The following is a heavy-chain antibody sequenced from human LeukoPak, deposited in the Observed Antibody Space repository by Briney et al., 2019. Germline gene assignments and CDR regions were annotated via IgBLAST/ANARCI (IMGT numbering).Heavy chain of an antibody. Sequence: SETLSLTCTVSGGSISSGGYCWSWIRQHPGKGLEWIGYIYYSGSAYYNPSLKSRVTISVDTSENQFSLKLSSVTAADTAVYYCARVNYGSATKEDYWGQGTLVTVSS. CDR3: ARVNYGSATKEDY. J-gene: IGHJ4*02. CDR1: GGSISSGGYC. V-gene: IGHV4-31*03. CDR2: IYYSGSA. D-gene: IGHD3-10*01.